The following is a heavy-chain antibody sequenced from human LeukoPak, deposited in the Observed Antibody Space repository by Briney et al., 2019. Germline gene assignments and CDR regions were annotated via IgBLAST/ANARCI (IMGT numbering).Heavy chain of an antibody. CDR2: ITSAGRAI. V-gene: IGHV3-11*01. CDR3: ASDIVATSGDF. J-gene: IGHJ4*02. D-gene: IGHD5-12*01. CDR1: GFTFSDFY. Sequence: GSLRLSCAASGFTFSDFYMSWIRQAPGKGLEWVSYITSAGRAIYYADSVQGRFTISRDNARNSLYLQMNGLRAEDTAVYYCASDIVATSGDFWGQGTLVTVSS.